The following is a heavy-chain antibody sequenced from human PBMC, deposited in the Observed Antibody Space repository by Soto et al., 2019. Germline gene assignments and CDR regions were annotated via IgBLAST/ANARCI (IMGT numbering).Heavy chain of an antibody. D-gene: IGHD3-16*01. CDR2: ISYDGSNK. V-gene: IGHV3-30-3*01. J-gene: IGHJ6*02. Sequence: PGGSLRLSCAASGFTFSSYAMHWVRQAPGKGLEWVAVISYDGSNKYYADSVKGRFTISRDNSKNTLYLQMNSLRAEDTAVYYCARDVVGGVRKYYYYGMDVWGQGTTVTVSS. CDR3: ARDVVGGVRKYYYYGMDV. CDR1: GFTFSSYA.